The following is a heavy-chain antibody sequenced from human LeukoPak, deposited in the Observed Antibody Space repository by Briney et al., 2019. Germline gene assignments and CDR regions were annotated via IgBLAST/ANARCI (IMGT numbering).Heavy chain of an antibody. CDR3: ARGGWYYDY. D-gene: IGHD6-19*01. V-gene: IGHV4-59*01. Sequence: SETLSLTCTVSGGSISGYYWSWIRQPPGKGLEWIGYIYNSGNTNYNSSLKSRVTMFVDTSKNQISLKLSSVTPADTAVYSCARGGWYYDYWGQGTLVTVPS. CDR2: IYNSGNT. CDR1: GGSISGYY. J-gene: IGHJ4*02.